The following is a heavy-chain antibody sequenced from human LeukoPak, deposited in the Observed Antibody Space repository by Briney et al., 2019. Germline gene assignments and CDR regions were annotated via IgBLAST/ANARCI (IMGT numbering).Heavy chain of an antibody. CDR1: GGSISSYY. V-gene: IGHV4-59*01. J-gene: IGHJ6*02. CDR3: ARDSRDYYYGMNV. Sequence: SETLSLTCTVSGGSISSYYWSWIRQPPGKGLEWIGYIYYSGSTNYNPSLKSRVTISVDTSKNQFSLKLSSVTAADTAVYYCARDSRDYYYGMNVWGQGTTVTVSS. CDR2: IYYSGST.